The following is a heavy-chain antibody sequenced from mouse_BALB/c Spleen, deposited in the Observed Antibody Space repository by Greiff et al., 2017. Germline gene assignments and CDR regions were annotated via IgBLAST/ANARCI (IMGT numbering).Heavy chain of an antibody. CDR2: ISYSGST. V-gene: IGHV3-2*02. D-gene: IGHD1-1*01. CDR1: GYSITSDYA. Sequence: EVKLQESGPGLVKPSQSLSLTCTVTGYSITSDYAWNWIRQFPGNKLEWMGYISYSGSTSYNPSLKSRISITRDTSKNQFFLQLNSVTTEDTATYYCASYDGSSLFAYWGQGTLVTVSA. J-gene: IGHJ3*01. CDR3: ASYDGSSLFAY.